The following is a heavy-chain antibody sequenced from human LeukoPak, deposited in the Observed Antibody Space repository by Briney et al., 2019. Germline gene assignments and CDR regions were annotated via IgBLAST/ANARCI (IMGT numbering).Heavy chain of an antibody. CDR3: ARESMVRGVIAVPGFDY. J-gene: IGHJ4*02. CDR2: IYTSGST. D-gene: IGHD3-10*01. V-gene: IGHV4-61*02. Sequence: SETLSLTCTVSGYSISSGYYWNWIRQPAGKGLEWIGRIYTSGSTNFNPSLKSRVTISVDTSKNHFSLKLSSVTAADTAVYYCARESMVRGVIAVPGFDYWGQGTLVTVSS. CDR1: GYSISSGYY.